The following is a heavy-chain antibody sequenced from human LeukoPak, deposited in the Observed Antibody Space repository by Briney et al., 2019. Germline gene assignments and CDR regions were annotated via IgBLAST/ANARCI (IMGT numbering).Heavy chain of an antibody. D-gene: IGHD6-6*01. Sequence: SETLSLTCAVYGGSFSGYYWSWIRQPPGKGLEWIGAINHSGSTNYNPSLKSRVTISVDTSTNQFTLKLTSVTAADTALYYCAGGRVIAARPGFDYWGQGTLVTVSS. CDR3: AGGRVIAARPGFDY. CDR1: GGSFSGYY. CDR2: INHSGST. J-gene: IGHJ4*02. V-gene: IGHV4-34*01.